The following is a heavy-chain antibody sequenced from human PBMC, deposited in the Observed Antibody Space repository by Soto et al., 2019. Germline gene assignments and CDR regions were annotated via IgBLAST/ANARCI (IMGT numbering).Heavy chain of an antibody. CDR3: GSASDGAVTRIWYYYMDV. J-gene: IGHJ6*03. Sequence: SETLSLTCAVYGGSFSGYYWSWIRQPPGKGLEWIGEINHSGSTNYNPSLKSRVTISVDTSKNQFSLKLSSVTAADTAVYYCGSASDGAVTRIWYYYMDVWGKGTTVTVSS. CDR2: INHSGST. D-gene: IGHD3-10*01. CDR1: GGSFSGYY. V-gene: IGHV4-34*01.